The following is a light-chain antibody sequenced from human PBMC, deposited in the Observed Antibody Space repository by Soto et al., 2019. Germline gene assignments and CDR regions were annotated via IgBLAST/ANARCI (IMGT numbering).Light chain of an antibody. CDR3: QKYNSAPLT. Sequence: DIHINQSPSSLSASVGDRVSITCRASQGISNYLAWYQQKPGKVPKLLIYASSALQSGVPSRFSGSGSGTAFTLTISSLQPEDVATYYCQKYNSAPLTFGGGTKVDIK. V-gene: IGKV1-27*01. CDR2: ASS. J-gene: IGKJ4*01. CDR1: QGISNY.